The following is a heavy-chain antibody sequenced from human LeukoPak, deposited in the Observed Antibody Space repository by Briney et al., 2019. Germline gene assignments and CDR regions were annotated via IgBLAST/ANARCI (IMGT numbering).Heavy chain of an antibody. D-gene: IGHD3-22*01. V-gene: IGHV4-34*01. CDR1: GGSFSGYY. J-gene: IGHJ4*02. Sequence: SETLSLTCAVYGGSFSGYYWSWIRQPPGKGLEWIGEINHSGSTNYNPSLKSRVTISVDTSKNQFSLKLSSVTAADTAVYYCARGRRRGYYYDSSGSHYIDYWGQGTLVTVSS. CDR3: ARGRRRGYYYDSSGSHYIDY. CDR2: INHSGST.